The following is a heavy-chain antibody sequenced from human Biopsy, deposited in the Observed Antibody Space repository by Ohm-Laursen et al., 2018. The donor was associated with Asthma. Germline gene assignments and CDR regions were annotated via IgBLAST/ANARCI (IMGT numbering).Heavy chain of an antibody. CDR1: GFTFDDYA. V-gene: IGHV3-9*01. D-gene: IGHD6-13*01. J-gene: IGHJ4*02. CDR2: VSWNSGSI. Sequence: LRLSCSASGFTFDDYAMHWVRQAPGKGLEWVSGVSWNSGSIDYADSVKGRFAISRDNAKNSLYLQMNSLRGADTALYYCVKDIRLQLWGFDSWGQGTLVTVSS. CDR3: VKDIRLQLWGFDS.